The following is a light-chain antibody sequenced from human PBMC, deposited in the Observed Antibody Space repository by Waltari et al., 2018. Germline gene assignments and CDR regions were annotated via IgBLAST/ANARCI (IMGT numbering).Light chain of an antibody. CDR1: QDIPGY. J-gene: IGKJ4*01. CDR3: QQLKSYPIT. V-gene: IGKV1-9*01. CDR2: AAS. Sequence: TQLTQSPSSLAASVGDRVTISCRTSQDIPGYLSWYQQKPGKAPKLLIYAASTLQRGVPSRFSGSGSGMDFNITISKLQPEDFATYYCQQLKSYPITFGGGTKVEIK.